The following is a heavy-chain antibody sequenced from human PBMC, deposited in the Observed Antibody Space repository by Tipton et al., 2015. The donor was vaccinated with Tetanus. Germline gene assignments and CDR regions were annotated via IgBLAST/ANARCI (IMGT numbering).Heavy chain of an antibody. CDR3: ARDSRELAYYWYFDL. V-gene: IGHV1-69*01. CDR2: IIPIFGTA. Sequence: QMQLVQSGAEVRKPGSSVKVSCKASGGTFSSYAISWVRQAPGQGLEWMGGIIPIFGTANYAQKFQGRVTITADESTSPAYMELSSLRSEDTAVYYCARDSRELAYYWYFDLWGRGTLVTVSS. J-gene: IGHJ2*01. CDR1: GGTFSSYA. D-gene: IGHD1-26*01.